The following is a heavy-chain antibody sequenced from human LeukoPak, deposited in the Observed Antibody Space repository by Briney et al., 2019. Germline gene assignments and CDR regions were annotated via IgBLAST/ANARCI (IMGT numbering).Heavy chain of an antibody. D-gene: IGHD6-25*01. CDR2: MYHGGST. Sequence: PSETLSLTCTVSGGSISSYYWSWIRQPPGKGLEWIGYMYHGGSTNYNPSLRSRVTISVDTSRNQFSLKLSSVTAADTAVYYCARGGSAARLDYWGQGTLVTVSS. J-gene: IGHJ4*02. CDR3: ARGGSAARLDY. V-gene: IGHV4-59*01. CDR1: GGSISSYY.